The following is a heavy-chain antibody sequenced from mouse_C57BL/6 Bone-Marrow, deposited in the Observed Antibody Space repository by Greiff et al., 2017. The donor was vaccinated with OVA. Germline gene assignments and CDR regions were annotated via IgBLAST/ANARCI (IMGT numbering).Heavy chain of an antibody. CDR1: GYSITSGYY. Sequence: EVQLQESGPGLVKPSQSLSLTCSVTGYSITSGYYWNWIRQFPGNKLEWMGYISYDGSNNYNPSLKNRISITRDTSKNRFFLKLNSVTTEDTATYYCAVITTNYWGQGTTLTVSS. CDR2: ISYDGSN. J-gene: IGHJ2*01. D-gene: IGHD1-1*01. V-gene: IGHV3-6*01. CDR3: AVITTNY.